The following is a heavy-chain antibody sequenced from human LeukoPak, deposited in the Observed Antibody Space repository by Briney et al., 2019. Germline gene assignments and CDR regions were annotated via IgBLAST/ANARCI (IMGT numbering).Heavy chain of an antibody. J-gene: IGHJ1*01. Sequence: ASVKVSCKASGYTFTSYAMHWVRQAPGQRLEWMGWINAGNGNTKYSQKFQGRVTITRDTSTSTAYMELRSLRSDGTAVYYCARVLYPWEPQPLRHWGQGTLVTVSS. CDR3: ARVLYPWEPQPLRH. CDR2: INAGNGNT. D-gene: IGHD1-26*01. V-gene: IGHV1-3*01. CDR1: GYTFTSYA.